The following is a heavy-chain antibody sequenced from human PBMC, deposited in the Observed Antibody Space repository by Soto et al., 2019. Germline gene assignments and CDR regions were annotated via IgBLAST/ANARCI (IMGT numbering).Heavy chain of an antibody. D-gene: IGHD2-2*01. CDR3: ARTRSTQTPDFDH. Sequence: ASVKVSCKASGYTFTGYYIHWVRQAPGQGLEWMGWINPDSGGTDYAQKFQGRVTMTRDTSIRTAYMGLSRLTSDDTAVYYCARTRSTQTPDFDHWGQGALVTVSS. V-gene: IGHV1-2*02. CDR1: GYTFTGYY. J-gene: IGHJ4*02. CDR2: INPDSGGT.